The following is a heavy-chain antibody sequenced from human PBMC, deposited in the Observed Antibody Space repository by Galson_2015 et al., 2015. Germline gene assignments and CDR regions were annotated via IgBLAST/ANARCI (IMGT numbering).Heavy chain of an antibody. V-gene: IGHV4-59*01. CDR1: GGSITSSY. CDR2: IYYSGST. CDR3: ARSGSGWYYFDY. J-gene: IGHJ4*02. D-gene: IGHD6-19*01. Sequence: SETLSLTCTVSGGSITSSYWSWIRQPPGKGLEWIGNIYYSGSTNYNPSLKSRVTISVDTSKNQFSLRLSSVTAADTAVYYCARSGSGWYYFDYWGQGTLVTVSS.